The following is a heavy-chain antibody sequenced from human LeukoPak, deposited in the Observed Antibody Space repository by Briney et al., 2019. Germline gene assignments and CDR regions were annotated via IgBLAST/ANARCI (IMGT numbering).Heavy chain of an antibody. V-gene: IGHV4-34*01. CDR2: INHSGST. CDR1: GGSFSGYY. D-gene: IGHD3-9*01. CDR3: ARSRYYDILTGLDY. Sequence: PSETLSLTCAVYGGSFSGYYWSWIRQPPGKGLEWIGEINHSGSTNYSPSLKSRVTISVDTSKNQFSLKLSSVTAADTAVYYCARSRYYDILTGLDYWGQGTLVTVSS. J-gene: IGHJ4*02.